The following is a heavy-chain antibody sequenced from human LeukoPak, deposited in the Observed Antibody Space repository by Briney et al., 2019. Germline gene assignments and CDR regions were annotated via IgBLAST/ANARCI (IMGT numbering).Heavy chain of an antibody. D-gene: IGHD1-20*01. J-gene: IGHJ3*02. CDR3: ARDRNSKYNWNQGMAFDI. CDR1: GGSISSYY. CDR2: IYYSGST. V-gene: IGHV4-59*01. Sequence: SETLSLTCTVSGGSISSYYWSWIRQPPGKGLEWIGYIYYSGSTNYNPSLKSRVTISVDTSKNQFSLKLSSVTAADTAVYYCARDRNSKYNWNQGMAFDIWGQGTMVTVSS.